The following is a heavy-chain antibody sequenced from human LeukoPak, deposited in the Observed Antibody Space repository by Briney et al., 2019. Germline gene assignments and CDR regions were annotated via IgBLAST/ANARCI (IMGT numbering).Heavy chain of an antibody. J-gene: IGHJ3*02. CDR3: ARDFPVTTDAFDI. V-gene: IGHV3-30*02. Sequence: GGSLRLSCAASGFTFSSCGMHWARQAPGKGLEWVAFIRYDGRNKYYADSVKGRFTISRDNAKNTLYLQMNSLRAEDTAVYYCARDFPVTTDAFDIWGQGTMVTVSS. CDR1: GFTFSSCG. CDR2: IRYDGRNK. D-gene: IGHD4-17*01.